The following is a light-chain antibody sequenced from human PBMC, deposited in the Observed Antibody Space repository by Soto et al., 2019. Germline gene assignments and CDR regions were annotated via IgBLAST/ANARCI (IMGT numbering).Light chain of an antibody. V-gene: IGKV3D-15*01. CDR2: DAS. CDR3: QQFHSFPIT. CDR1: ESVSSY. J-gene: IGKJ5*01. Sequence: EIVMTQSPATLSVSPGERATLSCRASESVSSYLAWYQQKRGQAPRLLIYDASNRATGIPARFSGSGSGTDFTLTINSLQPEDYETYYCQQFHSFPITLGQGTRLEIK.